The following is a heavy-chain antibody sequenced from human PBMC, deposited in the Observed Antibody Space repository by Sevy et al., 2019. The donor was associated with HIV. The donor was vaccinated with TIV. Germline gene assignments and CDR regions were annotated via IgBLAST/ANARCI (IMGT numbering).Heavy chain of an antibody. CDR3: ARKYDRSGYFDY. J-gene: IGHJ4*02. Sequence: GESLKISCAASGFTFSNYAMNWVRQAPGKGLEWVSGISGSGGSGDKTNYADSVKGRFTISRDDSKNSLYLQLNSLRAEDTAIYYCARKYDRSGYFDYRGQGTLVTVSS. V-gene: IGHV3-23*01. D-gene: IGHD3-22*01. CDR1: GFTFSNYA. CDR2: ISGSGGSGDKT.